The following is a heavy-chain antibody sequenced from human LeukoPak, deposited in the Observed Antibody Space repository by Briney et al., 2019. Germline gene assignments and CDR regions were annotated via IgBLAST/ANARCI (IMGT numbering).Heavy chain of an antibody. CDR2: IYYTGST. CDR3: ARGGYSSGRNPPDYYYYMDV. Sequence: SETLSLTCTVSDGSINGYYWSWIRQSPGKGLESLGYIYYTGSTNYNPSLKSRVTMSVDTSRNQFFLRLSSVTAADTAVYYCARGGYSSGRNPPDYYYYMDVWGKGTTVTVSS. J-gene: IGHJ6*03. V-gene: IGHV4-59*01. D-gene: IGHD6-19*01. CDR1: DGSINGYY.